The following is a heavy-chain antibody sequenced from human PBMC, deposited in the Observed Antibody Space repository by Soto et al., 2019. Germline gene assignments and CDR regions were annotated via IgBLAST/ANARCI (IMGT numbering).Heavy chain of an antibody. J-gene: IGHJ4*02. CDR2: IDPSDSQT. Sequence: GESLKISGKGSGYSFAGYWITWVRQKPWKGLEWMGRIDPSDSQTYYSPSFRGHVTISVTKSITTVFLQWSSLRASDTAMYYCARQIYDSDTGPNFQYYFDSWGQGTTLTVSS. CDR3: ARQIYDSDTGPNFQYYFDS. V-gene: IGHV5-10-1*01. D-gene: IGHD3-22*01. CDR1: GYSFAGYW.